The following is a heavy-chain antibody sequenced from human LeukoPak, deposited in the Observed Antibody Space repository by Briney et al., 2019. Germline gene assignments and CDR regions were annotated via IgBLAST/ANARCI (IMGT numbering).Heavy chain of an antibody. CDR1: GGSISSYY. J-gene: IGHJ3*02. V-gene: IGHV4-4*07. D-gene: IGHD3-22*01. CDR3: ARDLYYYDSSGYYTEGAFDI. Sequence: TSETLSLTCTVSGGSISSYYWSWIRQPAGKGLEWIGRIYTSGSTNYNPSLKSRVTMSVDTSKNQFSLKLSSVTAADTAVYYCARDLYYYDSSGYYTEGAFDIWGQGTMVTVSS. CDR2: IYTSGST.